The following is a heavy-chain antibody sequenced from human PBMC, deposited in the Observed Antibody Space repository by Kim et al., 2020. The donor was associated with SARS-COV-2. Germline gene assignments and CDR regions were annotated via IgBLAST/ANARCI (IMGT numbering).Heavy chain of an antibody. CDR1: GFTFSSYW. D-gene: IGHD3-16*01. Sequence: GGSLRLSCAASGFTFSSYWMHWVRQAPGKGLVWVSSINSDGITTRYADSVQGRFTISRDNAKNTLYLQMYSLRAEDTAVYYCARGGVTNFECWGQGTLVT. CDR2: INSDGITT. J-gene: IGHJ4*02. V-gene: IGHV3-74*01. CDR3: ARGGVTNFEC.